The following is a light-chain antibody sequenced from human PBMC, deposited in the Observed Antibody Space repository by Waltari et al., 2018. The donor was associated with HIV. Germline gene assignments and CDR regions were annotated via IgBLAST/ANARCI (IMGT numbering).Light chain of an antibody. V-gene: IGKV1-5*03. CDR2: KTS. J-gene: IGKJ5*01. CDR3: QQYHSYSLT. CDR1: QSISTW. Sequence: DIQMTQPPSTLSASVGDRVTITCRSSQSISTWLAWYQQQPGRAPKLLIYKTSSLHSGVPSRFSGSGSGTEFSLTTSSLQPDDFTTYYCQQYHSYSLTFGQGTRLEMK.